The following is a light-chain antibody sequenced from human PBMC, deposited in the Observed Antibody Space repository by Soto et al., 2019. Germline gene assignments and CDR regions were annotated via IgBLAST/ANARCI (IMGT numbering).Light chain of an antibody. CDR2: AAS. V-gene: IGKV1-39*01. CDR3: QQSDSIPIT. Sequence: DIQITQSPSSLSASVGDRVTFPCRSSQTISRNLNWYQQKPGKAPKLLIYAASSLQSGVPSRFSGSGSGTDFTLAISSLQPEDFATYYCQQSDSIPITFGQGTRLEIK. J-gene: IGKJ5*01. CDR1: QTISRN.